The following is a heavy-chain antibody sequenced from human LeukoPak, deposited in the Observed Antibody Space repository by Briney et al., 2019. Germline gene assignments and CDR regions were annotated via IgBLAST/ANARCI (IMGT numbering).Heavy chain of an antibody. CDR2: IIPIFGTT. V-gene: IGHV1-69*06. Sequence: ASVKVSCKASGYTFTSYYMHWARQAPGQGLEWMGGIIPIFGTTNYARKFRGRVTLTADKSTRTAYMELSSLRSEDTAVYYCARGEAPEDKWGQGTLVTVSS. CDR1: GYTFTSYY. J-gene: IGHJ4*02. CDR3: ARGEAPEDK.